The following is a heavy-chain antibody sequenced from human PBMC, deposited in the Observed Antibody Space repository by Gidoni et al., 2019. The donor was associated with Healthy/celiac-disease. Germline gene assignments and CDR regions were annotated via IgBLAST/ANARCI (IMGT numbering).Heavy chain of an antibody. J-gene: IGHJ4*02. Sequence: QVQLVESGGGVVQPGRSLRLSCSASGFTFSSYAMHWVRQAPGKGLEWVAVISYDGSNKYYADSVKGRFTISRDNSKNTLYLQMNSLRAEDTAVYYCARVRGYGFYDSSGYYSGFDYWGQGTLVTVSS. V-gene: IGHV3-30-3*01. D-gene: IGHD3-22*01. CDR1: GFTFSSYA. CDR3: ARVRGYGFYDSSGYYSGFDY. CDR2: ISYDGSNK.